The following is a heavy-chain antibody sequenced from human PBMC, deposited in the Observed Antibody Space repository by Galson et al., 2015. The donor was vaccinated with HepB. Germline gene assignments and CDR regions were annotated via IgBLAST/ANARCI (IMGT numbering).Heavy chain of an antibody. CDR1: GGSFSDYY. D-gene: IGHD3-10*01. V-gene: IGHV4-34*01. Sequence: SEPLSLTCAVYGGSFSDYYWSWIRQPPGKGLEWIGEINHSGSTNYDPSLKSRVTISVDTSKNQFSLKLSSVTAADTAVYYCARGPAAHYYGSGSYYLYHFGVDVWGQGTTVTVSS. CDR3: ARGPAAHYYGSGSYYLYHFGVDV. J-gene: IGHJ6*02. CDR2: INHSGST.